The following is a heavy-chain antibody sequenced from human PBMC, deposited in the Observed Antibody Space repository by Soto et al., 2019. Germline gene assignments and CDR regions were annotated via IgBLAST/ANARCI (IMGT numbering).Heavy chain of an antibody. CDR2: ISHDGVNK. CDR3: VRGGYSSSWERLDP. CDR1: GSTFPNYP. Sequence: VQLVESGGGVIHPGKSLRLSCAASGSTFPNYPMHWVRQTPDNGLEWVAVISHDGVNKNSADSVKGRFTISRDNSRNTLYLQMDSRRVEDTAMYYCVRGGYSSSWERLDPWGQGTLVTVSS. J-gene: IGHJ5*02. D-gene: IGHD6-13*01. V-gene: IGHV3-30-3*01.